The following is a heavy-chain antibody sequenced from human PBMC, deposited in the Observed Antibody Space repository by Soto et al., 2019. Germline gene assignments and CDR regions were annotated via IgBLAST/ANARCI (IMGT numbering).Heavy chain of an antibody. Sequence: SETMSLTCAVSGGSITRGNSYSWAWIRQPTGRGLEWIGSFSQTGATSYNPSLKSRVSVSLDKSKDQFSLRLFSVTAADVAVYYCARAVSPYCVTWFDPVGQGTLVTISS. CDR1: GGSITRGNSYS. J-gene: IGHJ5*02. CDR2: FSQTGAT. CDR3: ARAVSPYCVTWFDP. D-gene: IGHD2-21*02. V-gene: IGHV4-30-2*01.